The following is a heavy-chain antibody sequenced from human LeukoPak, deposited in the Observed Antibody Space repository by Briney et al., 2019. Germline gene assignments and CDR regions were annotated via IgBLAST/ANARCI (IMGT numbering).Heavy chain of an antibody. V-gene: IGHV7-4-1*02. CDR2: INTNTGNP. CDR1: GYTFITYP. CDR3: ARDIYRLDV. Sequence: ASVKVSCKASGYTFITYPMNWVRQAPGQGLEWMGWINTNTGNPTYAQGFTGRFVFSLDTSVSTAYLQISSLKAEDTAVYYCARDIYRLDVWGQGTTVTVSS. D-gene: IGHD3-16*02. J-gene: IGHJ6*02.